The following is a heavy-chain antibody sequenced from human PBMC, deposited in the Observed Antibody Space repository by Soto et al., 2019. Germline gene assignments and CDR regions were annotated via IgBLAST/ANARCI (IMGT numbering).Heavy chain of an antibody. Sequence: QVQLVQSGAEVKKPGASVKVSCKASGYTFTSYGISWVRQAPGQGLEWMGWISANHGNTNYAQKLQGRVTITTDTATSTACVELGIRRSGDTAAYYCACAGLSTVGWVYWGQGTLVTVSS. CDR2: ISANHGNT. J-gene: IGHJ4*02. V-gene: IGHV1-18*01. D-gene: IGHD4-17*01. CDR3: ACAGLSTVGWVY. CDR1: GYTFTSYG.